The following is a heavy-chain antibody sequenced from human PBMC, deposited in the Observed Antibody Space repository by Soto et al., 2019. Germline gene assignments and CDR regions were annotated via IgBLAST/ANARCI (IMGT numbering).Heavy chain of an antibody. J-gene: IGHJ4*02. Sequence: ASVKVSCRASGYTFTGYYMHWVRQAPGQGLEWMGWINPNSGGTNYAQKFQGWVTMTRDTSISTAYMELSRLRSDDTAVYYCARDGNSGSYYVLDYWGQGTLVTVSS. CDR1: GYTFTGYY. V-gene: IGHV1-2*04. CDR2: INPNSGGT. CDR3: ARDGNSGSYYVLDY. D-gene: IGHD1-26*01.